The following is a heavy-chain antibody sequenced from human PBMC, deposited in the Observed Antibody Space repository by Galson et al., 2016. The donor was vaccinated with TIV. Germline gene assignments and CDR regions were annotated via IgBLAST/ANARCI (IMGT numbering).Heavy chain of an antibody. D-gene: IGHD3-16*01. CDR3: AREGDVWGDYRPWGDY. CDR2: ISEDGSEK. J-gene: IGHJ4*02. CDR1: GFTFSTYW. Sequence: LRLSCAASGFTFSTYWMSWVRQAPGKGLEWVAGISEDGSEKKYVDSVEGRFTISRDNSKNSLYVQMNSLRAEDTAVYYCAREGDVWGDYRPWGDYWGQGTLVTVSS. V-gene: IGHV3-7*03.